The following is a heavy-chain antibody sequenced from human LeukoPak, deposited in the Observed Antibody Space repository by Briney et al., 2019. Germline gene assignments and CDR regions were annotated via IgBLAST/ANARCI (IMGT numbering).Heavy chain of an antibody. D-gene: IGHD3-10*01. Sequence: GGSLRLSCAASGFTFSAFAMHWVRQAPGKRLEWVAFISSDGTTEHYRDSVKGRFTLSGDNSKNTVSLQMNSLGTEDTAVYYCARGRNSGSFIIDYWGQGTLVTVSS. V-gene: IGHV3-30-3*01. CDR3: ARGRNSGSFIIDY. J-gene: IGHJ4*02. CDR1: GFTFSAFA. CDR2: ISSDGTTE.